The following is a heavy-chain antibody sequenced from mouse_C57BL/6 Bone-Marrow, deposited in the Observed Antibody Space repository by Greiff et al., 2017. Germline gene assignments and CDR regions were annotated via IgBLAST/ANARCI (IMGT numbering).Heavy chain of an antibody. V-gene: IGHV1-72*01. Sequence: QVQLQQPGAELVKPGASVKLSCKASGYTFTSYWMHWVKQRPGRGLEWIGRIDPNSGGTKYNEKFKSKATLTVDKPSSPAYMQLSSLTSEDSAVYYCARFGYDGYYVWFAYWGQGTLVTVST. D-gene: IGHD2-3*01. J-gene: IGHJ3*01. CDR3: ARFGYDGYYVWFAY. CDR2: IDPNSGGT. CDR1: GYTFTSYW.